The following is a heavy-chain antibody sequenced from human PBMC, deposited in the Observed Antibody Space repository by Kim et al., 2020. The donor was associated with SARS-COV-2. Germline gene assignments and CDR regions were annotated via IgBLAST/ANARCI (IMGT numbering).Heavy chain of an antibody. J-gene: IGHJ4*02. CDR1: RFTFSSYW. D-gene: IGHD2-8*02. Sequence: GGSLRLSCAASRFTFSSYWMSWVRQAPGKGLEWVANINEGGSEKFYVSSVEGRFSISRDNAENSLYLQINSLRAEDTAVYYCASASAPGTVDYWGQGTLVTVSS. V-gene: IGHV3-7*01. CDR2: INEGGSEK. CDR3: ASASAPGTVDY.